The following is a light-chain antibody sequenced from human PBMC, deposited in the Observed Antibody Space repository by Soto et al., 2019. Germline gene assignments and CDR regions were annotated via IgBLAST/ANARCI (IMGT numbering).Light chain of an antibody. J-gene: IGKJ1*01. V-gene: IGKV1-5*01. CDR3: QQYSSYSRT. CDR1: QGISTW. CDR2: VAS. Sequence: DIQMTQSPYTLSASVGDRVTITCRASQGISTWLAWYQQKLGTAPKLLIYVASSLESGVPSRFSGSGSGTEFALTISSLQPDDYATYYCQQYSSYSRTFGQGTKVEIK.